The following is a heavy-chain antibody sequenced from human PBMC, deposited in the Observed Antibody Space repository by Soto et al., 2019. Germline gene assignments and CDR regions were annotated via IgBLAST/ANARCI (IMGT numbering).Heavy chain of an antibody. V-gene: IGHV4-4*07. Sequence: VRLQESGPGLVGPSETLSLTCSVSGDSINNYYWSWIRQPAGKGLEWIGRIYSSGSANYNPSLTTRGTMSVDTSKHQVFLSVTSVTAADTAVYFCARGGTRSADLPTYWGQGIQVIVSS. D-gene: IGHD1-1*01. CDR2: IYSSGSA. J-gene: IGHJ4*02. CDR3: ARGGTRSADLPTY. CDR1: GDSINNYY.